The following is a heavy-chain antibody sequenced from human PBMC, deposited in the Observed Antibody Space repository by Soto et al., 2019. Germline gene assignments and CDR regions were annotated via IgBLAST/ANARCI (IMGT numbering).Heavy chain of an antibody. J-gene: IGHJ6*02. Sequence: LSLSCAASGFTFSNAWMSWVRQAPVKGLEWVGRIKSKTDGGTTDYAAPVKGRFTISRDDSKNTLYLQMNSLKTEDTAVYYCTTDPYYYDSSGPLYYYYGMDVWGQGTTVTVYS. V-gene: IGHV3-15*01. CDR1: GFTFSNAW. D-gene: IGHD3-22*01. CDR3: TTDPYYYDSSGPLYYYYGMDV. CDR2: IKSKTDGGTT.